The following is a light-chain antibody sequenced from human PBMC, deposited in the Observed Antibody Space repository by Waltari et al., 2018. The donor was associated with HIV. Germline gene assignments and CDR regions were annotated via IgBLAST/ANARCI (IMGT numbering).Light chain of an antibody. CDR2: GSS. CDR1: QSVSSN. Sequence: EIVMTQSPATPSVSPGERATLSCRASQSVSSNLAWYQQKPGQAPRLLIYGSSTRAAGVPARFSGSGSGTEFTLTISSLQSEDCAVYYCQQYNNWHTFGPGTKVDIK. V-gene: IGKV3-15*01. J-gene: IGKJ3*01. CDR3: QQYNNWHT.